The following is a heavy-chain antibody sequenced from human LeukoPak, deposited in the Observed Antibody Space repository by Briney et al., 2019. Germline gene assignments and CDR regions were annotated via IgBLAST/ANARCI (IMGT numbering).Heavy chain of an antibody. CDR2: ISIDGINT. D-gene: IGHD5-12*01. Sequence: GGSLRLSCAASGFTFSNYAMSWVRQAPGKGLGWVSAISIDGINTYYADSVKGRFTISRDNSKNTLYLQVNSLRVEDTALYYCAKDQGYSGYELFDYWGQGTLVTVSS. CDR3: AKDQGYSGYELFDY. J-gene: IGHJ4*02. V-gene: IGHV3-23*01. CDR1: GFTFSNYA.